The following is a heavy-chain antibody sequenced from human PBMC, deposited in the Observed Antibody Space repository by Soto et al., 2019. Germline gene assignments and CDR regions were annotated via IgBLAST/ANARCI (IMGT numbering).Heavy chain of an antibody. D-gene: IGHD6-13*01. J-gene: IGHJ5*02. V-gene: IGHV3-74*01. CDR1: RFTFSSFW. CDR3: ARAAYSSIQTFLFDP. CDR2: INSDGSST. Sequence: EVQLVESGGGLVQPGGSLRLSCAASRFTFSSFWFHWVRQAPGKGLVWVSHINSDGSSTSYADSVKGRFTISRDNAKNTLYLQMNRLRDEDTAVYYCARAAYSSIQTFLFDPWGQGTLVTVSS.